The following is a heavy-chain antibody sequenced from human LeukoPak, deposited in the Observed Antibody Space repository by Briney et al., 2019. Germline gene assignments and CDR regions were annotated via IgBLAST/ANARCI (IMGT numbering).Heavy chain of an antibody. CDR3: VKDATPGNAIWDYFGK. V-gene: IGHV3-23*01. Sequence: GGSLTLSCAASGFTFNIRAMSWVPQAPGKGLEWGSSIGSTDIYYADSVMGRFTVSRDNSKNTLYLQLNNLRAEDSAVYYCVKDATPGNAIWDYFGKWGQGTLVTVSS. J-gene: IGHJ4*02. CDR2: IGSTDI. D-gene: IGHD1-1*01. CDR1: GFTFNIRA.